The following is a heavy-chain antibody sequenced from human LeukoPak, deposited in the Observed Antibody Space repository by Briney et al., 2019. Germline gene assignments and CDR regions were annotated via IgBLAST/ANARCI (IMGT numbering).Heavy chain of an antibody. CDR3: AIGRGRSLLARGEYAIAI. V-gene: IGHV1-46*01. D-gene: IGHD3-16*01. CDR2: INPSGGST. CDR1: GYTFTSYY. J-gene: IGHJ3*02. Sequence: GASVKVSCKASGYTFTSYYMHCVRQAPGQGLEWMGIINPSGGSTSYAQKFQGRVTMTRETSTSTVYMELSSLRAEDTAVYSCAIGRGRSLLARGEYAIAIWGQGTMATVSS.